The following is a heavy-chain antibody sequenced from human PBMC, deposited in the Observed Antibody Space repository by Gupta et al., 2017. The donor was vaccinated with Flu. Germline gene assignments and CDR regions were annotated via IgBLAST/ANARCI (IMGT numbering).Heavy chain of an antibody. Sequence: QVQLVQSGAEVQKPGSSVKVSCKASGGTFSSYAISWVRQAPGQGLEWMGGIIPIFGTAHYAQKCQGRVTITAEESTSTAYRELSSLRSEDTAVDYCARDFRKDYGSGSTTDYYYYGMDVWGQGTTGTVS. CDR3: ARDFRKDYGSGSTTDYYYYGMDV. V-gene: IGHV1-69*01. CDR1: GGTFSSYA. D-gene: IGHD3-10*01. CDR2: IIPIFGTA. J-gene: IGHJ6*02.